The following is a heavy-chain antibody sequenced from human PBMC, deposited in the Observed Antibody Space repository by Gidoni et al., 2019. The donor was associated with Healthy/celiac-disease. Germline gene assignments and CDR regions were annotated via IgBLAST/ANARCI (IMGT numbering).Heavy chain of an antibody. CDR3: ARIGGAAAGEGSYYYYGMDV. CDR1: GYTFTSYD. V-gene: IGHV1-8*01. Sequence: QVQLVQSGAEVKKPGASVKVSCKASGYTFTSYDINWVRQDTGQGLEWMGWMNPNRGNTGYAQNVQGRVTMTRNTSISTAYMELSSLRSEDTAVYYCARIGGAAAGEGSYYYYGMDVWGQGTTVTVSS. D-gene: IGHD6-13*01. CDR2: MNPNRGNT. J-gene: IGHJ6*02.